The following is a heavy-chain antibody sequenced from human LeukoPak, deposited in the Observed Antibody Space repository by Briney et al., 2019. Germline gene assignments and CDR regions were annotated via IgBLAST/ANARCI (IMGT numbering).Heavy chain of an antibody. V-gene: IGHV3-48*01. CDR1: GFTFSSYS. D-gene: IGHD6-13*01. CDR2: ISSSSSTI. CDR3: AIVDSSWSFDY. Sequence: GGSLRLSCAASGFTFSSYSMNWVRQAPAKGLEWVSFISSSSSTIYYADSVKGRFTISRDNAKNSLYLQMNSLIAEDTAVYCCAIVDSSWSFDYWGQGTLVTASS. J-gene: IGHJ4*02.